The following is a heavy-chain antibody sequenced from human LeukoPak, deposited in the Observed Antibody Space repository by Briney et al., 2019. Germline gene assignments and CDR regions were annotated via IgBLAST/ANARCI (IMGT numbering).Heavy chain of an antibody. J-gene: IGHJ4*02. V-gene: IGHV3-23*01. Sequence: PGGSLRLSCAASGFTFSGYAMSWVRQAPGKGLEWVSAISGSGGSTYYADSVKGRFTISRDNSKNTLYLQMNSLRAEDTAVYYCAKQDCGGDRYGNFDYWGQGTLVTVSS. CDR1: GFTFSGYA. CDR2: ISGSGGST. CDR3: AKQDCGGDRYGNFDY. D-gene: IGHD2-21*02.